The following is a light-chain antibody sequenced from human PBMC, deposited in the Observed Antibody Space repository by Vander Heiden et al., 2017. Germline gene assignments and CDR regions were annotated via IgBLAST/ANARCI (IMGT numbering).Light chain of an antibody. Sequence: QSALTQPRPVSGSPRQSVTISRTGTSSDVGGYNYVSWYQHHPGKAPKLMIYDVTKRPSEVPDRFSGSKSGNTASLTISGLQAEDEADYYCCSYAGSYTVVFGGGTKVTVL. CDR1: SSDVGGYNY. J-gene: IGLJ2*01. CDR2: DVT. V-gene: IGLV2-11*01. CDR3: CSYAGSYTVV.